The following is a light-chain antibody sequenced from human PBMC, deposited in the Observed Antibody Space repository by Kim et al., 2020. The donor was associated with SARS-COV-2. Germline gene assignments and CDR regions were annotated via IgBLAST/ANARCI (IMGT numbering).Light chain of an antibody. CDR2: DVR. Sequence: GQSINIACSGTSGDIGNYNSVSWYEQHSGEAPRLIIYDVRDRPSGVSARFSGYKSANMASLTISGLRSEDEADYYCCSTSNTLDYVFGSGTKVTVL. V-gene: IGLV2-14*03. CDR1: SGDIGNYNS. CDR3: CSTSNTLDYV. J-gene: IGLJ1*01.